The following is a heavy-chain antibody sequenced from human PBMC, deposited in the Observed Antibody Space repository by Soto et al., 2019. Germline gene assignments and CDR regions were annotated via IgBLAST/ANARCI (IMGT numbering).Heavy chain of an antibody. CDR3: ARGSPRIGSSIWFDP. D-gene: IGHD6-6*01. J-gene: IGHJ5*02. Sequence: SETLSLTCTVSGGSIGSYYWSWIRQPPGKGLEWIGYIYYSGSTNYNPSLKSRVTISVDTSKNQFSLKLSSVTAADTAVYYCARGSPRIGSSIWFDPWGQGTLVTVSS. V-gene: IGHV4-59*01. CDR1: GGSIGSYY. CDR2: IYYSGST.